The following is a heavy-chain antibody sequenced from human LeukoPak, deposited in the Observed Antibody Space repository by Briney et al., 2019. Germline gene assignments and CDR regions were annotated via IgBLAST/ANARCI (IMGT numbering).Heavy chain of an antibody. V-gene: IGHV1-24*01. D-gene: IGHD2-2*01. J-gene: IGHJ3*02. Sequence: ASVKVSCKVSGYTLTELSMHWVRQAPGKGLEWMGGFDPEDGETIYAQKFQGRVTMTEDTSTDTAYMELSSLRSEDTAVYYCARDLGYCSSTSCSSTGEEDAFDIWGQGTMVTVSS. CDR3: ARDLGYCSSTSCSSTGEEDAFDI. CDR1: GYTLTELS. CDR2: FDPEDGET.